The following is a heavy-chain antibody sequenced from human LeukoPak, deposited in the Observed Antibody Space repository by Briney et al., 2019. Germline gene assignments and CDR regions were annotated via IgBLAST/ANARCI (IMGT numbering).Heavy chain of an antibody. J-gene: IGHJ4*02. V-gene: IGHV3-7*01. CDR3: ARVKAVALPFDY. CDR2: VNRDGSET. CDR1: GFTLSNHW. Sequence: QSGGSLRLSCAASGFTLSNHWMTWVRQVPGRGPEWVAKVNRDGSETYYLDSVKGRFTISKDNSKNTLYLQMNSLRAEDTAVYYCARVKAVALPFDYWGQGTLVTVSS. D-gene: IGHD6-19*01.